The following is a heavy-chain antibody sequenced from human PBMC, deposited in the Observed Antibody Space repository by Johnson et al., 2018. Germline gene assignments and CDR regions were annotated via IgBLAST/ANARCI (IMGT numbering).Heavy chain of an antibody. Sequence: HVQLQESGPGLVKPSETLSLSCTVSGGSISSGSHYWSWIRQPAGKRLEYIGRLYPSGSTKYNPSLQSRATIALDTSKTQFSLTLSSVTAADTAVYYGARVPPYRSNCIDAFDVWGQGTMVTVSS. CDR2: LYPSGST. J-gene: IGHJ3*01. V-gene: IGHV4-61*02. D-gene: IGHD6-13*01. CDR3: ARVPPYRSNCIDAFDV. CDR1: GGSISSGSHY.